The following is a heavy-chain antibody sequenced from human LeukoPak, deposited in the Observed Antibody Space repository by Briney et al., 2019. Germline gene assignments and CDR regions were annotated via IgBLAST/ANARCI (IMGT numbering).Heavy chain of an antibody. CDR1: GFTFSSYG. CDR3: AKRGACSSTGCYIYGMDV. D-gene: IGHD2-2*02. Sequence: GRSLRLSCAASGFTFSSYGMHWVRQAPGKGLEWVAVISYDGSNKYYADSVKGRFTISRDNSKNTLYLQMNSLRAEDTAVYYCAKRGACSSTGCYIYGMDVWGQGTTVTVSS. CDR2: ISYDGSNK. V-gene: IGHV3-30*18. J-gene: IGHJ6*02.